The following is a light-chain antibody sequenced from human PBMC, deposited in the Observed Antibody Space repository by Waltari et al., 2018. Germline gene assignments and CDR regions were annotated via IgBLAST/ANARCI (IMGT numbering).Light chain of an antibody. CDR2: KAS. J-gene: IGKJ4*02. Sequence: DIQMTQSPSTLSASVGDRVTITCRASQSIPRWLAWYQQHPGRAPKLLSYKASILESGVPSRFSGGGSGTEFTLTISSLQPDDFATYYCQHYDSYSATFGRGTKVEIK. CDR3: QHYDSYSAT. CDR1: QSIPRW. V-gene: IGKV1-5*03.